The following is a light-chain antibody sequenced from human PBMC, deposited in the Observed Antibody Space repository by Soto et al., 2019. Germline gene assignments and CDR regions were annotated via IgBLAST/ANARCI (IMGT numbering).Light chain of an antibody. CDR1: SSDVGGYKY. CDR3: SSYTSSSTWV. Sequence: QSVLTQPASVSGSPGQSNTISCTGTSSDVGGYKYVSWYQQHPGKAPKLIIYEVSDRPSGVSNRFSGSKSGNTASLTISGLQAEDEGDYYCSSYTSSSTWVFGGGTKLTVL. J-gene: IGLJ3*02. V-gene: IGLV2-14*01. CDR2: EVS.